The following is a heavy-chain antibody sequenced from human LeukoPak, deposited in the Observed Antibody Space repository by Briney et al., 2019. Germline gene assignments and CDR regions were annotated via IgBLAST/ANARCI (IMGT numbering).Heavy chain of an antibody. CDR3: ATGQGEYCTNGVCPRFDY. Sequence: SVKVSRKASGGTFSSYAISWVRQAPGQGLEWMGGIIPIFGTANYAQKFQGRVTITADESTSTAYMELSSLRSEDTAVYYCATGQGEYCTNGVCPRFDYWGQGTLVTVSS. D-gene: IGHD2-8*01. CDR1: GGTFSSYA. J-gene: IGHJ4*02. CDR2: IIPIFGTA. V-gene: IGHV1-69*01.